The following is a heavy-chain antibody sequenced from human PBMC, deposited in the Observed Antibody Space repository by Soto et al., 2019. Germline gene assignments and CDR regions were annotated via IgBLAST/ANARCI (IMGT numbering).Heavy chain of an antibody. CDR3: ARDHYGSGSFSKFDY. V-gene: IGHV3-48*02. CDR2: ISHSSSTI. CDR1: GFTFSSYN. Sequence: EVQMVESGGGLVHPGGSLRLSCAASGFTFSSYNMNWVRQAPGKGLEWVSYISHSSSTIYYADSVKGRFTISRDNAKNSLHLQMNSLRDEDTAVYYCARDHYGSGSFSKFDYWGQGTLVTVSS. J-gene: IGHJ4*02. D-gene: IGHD3-10*01.